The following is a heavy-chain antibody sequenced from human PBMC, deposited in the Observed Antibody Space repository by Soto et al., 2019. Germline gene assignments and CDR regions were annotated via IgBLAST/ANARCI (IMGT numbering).Heavy chain of an antibody. CDR2: IYYSGST. CDR3: AREDIVVVPAAMSRSNSFYGMDV. J-gene: IGHJ6*02. CDR1: GGSIRNYY. Sequence: SETLSLTCTVSGGSIRNYYWSWLRQPPGKGVEWIGNIYYSGSTNYNPSLKSRVTILVDSSKNQVSLKVSSVTAADTAVYYCAREDIVVVPAAMSRSNSFYGMDVWGRGTTVTVSS. D-gene: IGHD2-2*01. V-gene: IGHV4-59*01.